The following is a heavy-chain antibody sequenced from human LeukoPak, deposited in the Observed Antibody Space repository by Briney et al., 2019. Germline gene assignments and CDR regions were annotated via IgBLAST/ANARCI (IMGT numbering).Heavy chain of an antibody. CDR1: GFTFSSHD. Sequence: GGSLRLSCAASGFTFSSHDMPWVRHATGEGLEWVSAIGTAGDTYYPGSVKGRFTISRENAKNSLYLQMNSLRAGDTAVYYCARGTYSSSSLDYWGQGTLVTVSS. J-gene: IGHJ4*02. CDR3: ARGTYSSSSLDY. V-gene: IGHV3-13*01. CDR2: IGTAGDT. D-gene: IGHD6-6*01.